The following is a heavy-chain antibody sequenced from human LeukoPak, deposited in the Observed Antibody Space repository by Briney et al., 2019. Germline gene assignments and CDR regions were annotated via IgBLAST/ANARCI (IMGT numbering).Heavy chain of an antibody. J-gene: IGHJ5*02. CDR3: ARGATAQYFDP. CDR1: GYTFTGYY. V-gene: IGHV1-2*02. CDR2: INPRSGGT. D-gene: IGHD5-12*01. Sequence: GASVKVSCKASGYTFTGYYVHWVRQAPGQGLEWMGWINPRSGGTNSAQRFQGRVTMTRDTSIDTAYMELSRLTSDDTAVCYCARGATAQYFDPWGQGTLVTVSS.